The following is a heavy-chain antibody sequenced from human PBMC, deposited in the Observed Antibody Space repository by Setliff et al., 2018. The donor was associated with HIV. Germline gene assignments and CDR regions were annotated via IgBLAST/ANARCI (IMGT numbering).Heavy chain of an antibody. J-gene: IGHJ4*02. CDR2: ITAGGGST. V-gene: IGHV3-23*01. CDR1: GFTFSTYA. CDR3: ARDPPFWQWLFDY. D-gene: IGHD6-19*01. Sequence: PGGSLRLSCAVSGFTFSTYAMSWVRQAPGKGLEWVSAITAGGGSTYYADSVKGRFTISRDNSKNTLYLQMNSLRAEDTAVYYCARDPPFWQWLFDYWGQGTLVTVS.